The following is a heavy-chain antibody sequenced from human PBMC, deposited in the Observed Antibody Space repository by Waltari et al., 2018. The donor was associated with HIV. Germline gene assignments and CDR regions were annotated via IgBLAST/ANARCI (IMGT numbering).Heavy chain of an antibody. CDR3: ARDCGTGDIVVVPAAKYYYGMDV. J-gene: IGHJ6*02. V-gene: IGHV4-38-2*02. D-gene: IGHD2-2*01. CDR1: GYSISSGYY. Sequence: QVQLQESGPGLVKPSETLSLTCTVSGYSISSGYYWGWIRQPPGKGLEWIGSIYHSGSTYYNPSLKSRVTISVDTSKNQFSLKLSSVTAADTAVYYCARDCGTGDIVVVPAAKYYYGMDVWGQGTTVTVSS. CDR2: IYHSGST.